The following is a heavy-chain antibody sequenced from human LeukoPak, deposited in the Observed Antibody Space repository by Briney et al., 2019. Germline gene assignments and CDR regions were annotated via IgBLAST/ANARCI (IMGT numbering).Heavy chain of an antibody. D-gene: IGHD2-15*01. CDR2: IYSGGRT. CDR3: ARAGVCSGGSCYSRDYYYYGMDV. V-gene: IGHV3-53*05. Sequence: PGGSLRLSCAASGFTVSSNYMNWVRQAPGKGLEWVSVIYSGGRTYYADSVEGRFTISRDNSKNTLFLQMNSLRAEDTAVYYCARAGVCSGGSCYSRDYYYYGMDVWGQGTTVTVSS. CDR1: GFTVSSNY. J-gene: IGHJ6*02.